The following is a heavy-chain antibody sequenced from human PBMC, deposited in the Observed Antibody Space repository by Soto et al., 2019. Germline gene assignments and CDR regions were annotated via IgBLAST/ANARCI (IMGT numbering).Heavy chain of an antibody. CDR3: ARDKIYYYGSGALYYFDY. CDR1: GYTFTSYY. CDR2: INPSGGST. V-gene: IGHV1-46*01. J-gene: IGHJ4*02. D-gene: IGHD3-10*01. Sequence: ASVKVSCKASGYTFTSYYMHWVRQAPGQGLEWMGIINPSGGSTSYAQKFQGRVTMTRDTSTSTVYMELSSLRSEDTAVYYCARDKIYYYGSGALYYFDYWGQGTLVTVS.